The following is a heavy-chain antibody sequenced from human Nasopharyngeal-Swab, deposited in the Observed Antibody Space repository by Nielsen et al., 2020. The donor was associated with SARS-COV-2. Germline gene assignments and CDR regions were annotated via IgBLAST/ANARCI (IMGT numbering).Heavy chain of an antibody. Sequence: GESLKISCKASGYIFSNYWIGWVRQMPGKGLEWVGIIYPGDSDTRYSPSFQGQVTISADKSINTTYLQWSSLKASDTAMYYCARLLLSKYFDYWGQGTLVTVSS. V-gene: IGHV5-51*01. CDR3: ARLLLSKYFDY. J-gene: IGHJ4*02. CDR1: GYIFSNYW. CDR2: IYPGDSDT.